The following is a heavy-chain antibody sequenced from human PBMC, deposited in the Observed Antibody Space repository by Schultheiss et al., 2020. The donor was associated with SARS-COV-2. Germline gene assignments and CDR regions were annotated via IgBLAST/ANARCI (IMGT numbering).Heavy chain of an antibody. J-gene: IGHJ4*02. CDR1: GFTFSSYS. Sequence: GESLKISCAASGFTFSSYSMNWVRQAPGKGLEWVSYISSSSSTIYYADSVKGRFTISRDNAKNSLYLQMNSLRAEDTAVYYCARDGRSTMSPYDYWGQGTLVTVSS. D-gene: IGHD3-22*01. CDR2: ISSSSSTI. CDR3: ARDGRSTMSPYDY. V-gene: IGHV3-48*04.